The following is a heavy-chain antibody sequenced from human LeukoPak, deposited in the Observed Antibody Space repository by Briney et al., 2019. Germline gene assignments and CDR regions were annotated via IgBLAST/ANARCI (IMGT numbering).Heavy chain of an antibody. CDR1: GGSISGYY. CDR3: ARFAYCGGHCWYYFDY. V-gene: IGHV4-59*01. CDR2: IYSSGST. Sequence: PSETLSLICTVSGGSISGYYWSWIRQPPGEGLEWIGYIYSSGSTNYNPSLGSRVTVSVDTSKNQFSLQLSSVTAADTAVYYCARFAYCGGHCWYYFDYWGQGTLVTVSS. D-gene: IGHD2-21*02. J-gene: IGHJ4*02.